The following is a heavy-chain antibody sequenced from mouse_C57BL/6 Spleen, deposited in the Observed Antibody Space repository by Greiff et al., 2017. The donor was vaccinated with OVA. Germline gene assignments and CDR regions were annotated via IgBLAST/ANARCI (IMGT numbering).Heavy chain of an antibody. CDR1: GYTFTGYW. CDR3: ARGYCGSRGFAY. J-gene: IGHJ3*01. CDR2: ILPGSGST. V-gene: IGHV1-9*01. D-gene: IGHD1-1*01. Sequence: VQLQQSGAELMKPGASVKLSCKATGYTFTGYWIEWVKQRPGHGLEWLGEILPGSGSTTNNEKFKGKTTVTADTSSNTAYMQLSSLTTEDSAIYNCARGYCGSRGFAYWGQGTLVTVSA.